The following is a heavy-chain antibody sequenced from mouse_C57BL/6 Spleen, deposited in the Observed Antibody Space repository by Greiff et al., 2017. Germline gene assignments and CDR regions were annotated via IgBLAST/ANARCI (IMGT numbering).Heavy chain of an antibody. D-gene: IGHD1-1*02. CDR3: ARSLYGPYYYAMDY. CDR2: ISSGSSTI. CDR1: GFTFSDYG. J-gene: IGHJ4*01. V-gene: IGHV5-17*01. Sequence: EVKLMESGGGLVKPGGSLKLSCAASGFTFSDYGMHWVRQAPEKGLEWVAYISSGSSTIYYADTVKGRFTISRDNAKNTLFLQMTSLRSEDTAMYYCARSLYGPYYYAMDYWGQGTSVTVSS.